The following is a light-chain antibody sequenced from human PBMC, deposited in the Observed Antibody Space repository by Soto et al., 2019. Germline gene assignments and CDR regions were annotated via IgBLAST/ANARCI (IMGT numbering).Light chain of an antibody. CDR2: DVS. Sequence: QSVLTQPASVSGSPGQSITISCTGTSTDIGRYNYVSWYQQHPGKALKLMIYDVSNRPSGVSNRFSGSKSGNTASLTISGLQAEDEADYYCSSYTSSSTYVFGTGTKVTVL. CDR1: STDIGRYNY. CDR3: SSYTSSSTYV. V-gene: IGLV2-14*03. J-gene: IGLJ1*01.